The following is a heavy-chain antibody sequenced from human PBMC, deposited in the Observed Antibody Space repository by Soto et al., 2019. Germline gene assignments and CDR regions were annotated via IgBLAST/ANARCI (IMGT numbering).Heavy chain of an antibody. CDR1: NYSISSGYY. V-gene: IGHV4-38-2*02. D-gene: IGHD3-16*01. CDR2: MYHSGTT. Sequence: SETLSLTCTVSNYSISSGYYWGWIRQSPGEGLEWIVSMYHSGTTYYNPSLKSRVTISIDTSKNQFSLKLTSVTSADTAVYFCARVAFGPIDYWGQGTLVTVSS. CDR3: ARVAFGPIDY. J-gene: IGHJ4*02.